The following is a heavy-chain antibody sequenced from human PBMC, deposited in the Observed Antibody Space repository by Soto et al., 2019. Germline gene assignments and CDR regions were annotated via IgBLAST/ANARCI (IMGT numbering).Heavy chain of an antibody. CDR3: ARDTPYYYDSSGDRLFDY. Sequence: SETLSLTCTVSGGSISSGGYYWSWIRQHPGKGLEWIGYIYYSGSTYYNPSLKSRVTISVDTSKNQFSLKLSSVTAADTAVYYCARDTPYYYDSSGDRLFDYWGQGTLVTVSS. V-gene: IGHV4-31*03. CDR2: IYYSGST. CDR1: GGSISSGGYY. J-gene: IGHJ4*02. D-gene: IGHD3-22*01.